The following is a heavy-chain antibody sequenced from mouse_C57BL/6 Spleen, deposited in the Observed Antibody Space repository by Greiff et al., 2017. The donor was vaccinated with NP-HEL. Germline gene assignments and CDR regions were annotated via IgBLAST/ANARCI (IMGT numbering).Heavy chain of an antibody. CDR3: ARELGFDY. J-gene: IGHJ2*01. CDR2: IYPGDGYT. V-gene: IGHV1-82*01. CDR1: GYAFSSSW. Sequence: QVQLQQSGPELVKPGASVKISCKASGYAFSSSWMNWVKQRPGKGLEWIGRIYPGDGYTNYNGKFKGKATLTADKSSSTAYMQLSSLTSEDSAVYFCARELGFDYWGQGTTLTVSS. D-gene: IGHD4-1*01.